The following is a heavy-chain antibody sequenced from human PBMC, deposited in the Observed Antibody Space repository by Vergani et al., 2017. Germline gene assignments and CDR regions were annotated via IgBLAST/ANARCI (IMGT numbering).Heavy chain of an antibody. CDR3: ARVNTETNGHLYYYYYMDV. V-gene: IGHV4-34*01. J-gene: IGHJ6*03. D-gene: IGHD4-11*01. CDR2: IDHTGRP. Sequence: QVQLQQWGGGLLKPSETLSLTCVVNGGSFTSYHWTWIRQSPGAGLEWVGDIDHTGRPDYNPSLKSRLTMSVDKSRNQFSLTLNSVTATDTALYFCARVNTETNGHLYYYYYMDVWGQGTAVTVS. CDR1: GGSFTSYH.